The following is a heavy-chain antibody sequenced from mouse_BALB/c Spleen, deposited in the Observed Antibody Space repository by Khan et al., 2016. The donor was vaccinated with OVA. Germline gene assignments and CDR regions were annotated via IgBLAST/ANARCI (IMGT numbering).Heavy chain of an antibody. V-gene: IGHV5-6*01. Sequence: EVQLVESGGDLVKPEGSLKLSCAASGFTFSTYGMSWVPPTPDKRLEWVATISSGGSYTYYPDSVQGRFTISRDNAKNTLYLQMSSLKSEDTAMFYCARLAYYYDSEGFAYWGQGTLVTVSA. D-gene: IGHD1-1*01. CDR3: ARLAYYYDSEGFAY. CDR1: GFTFSTYG. CDR2: ISSGGSYT. J-gene: IGHJ3*01.